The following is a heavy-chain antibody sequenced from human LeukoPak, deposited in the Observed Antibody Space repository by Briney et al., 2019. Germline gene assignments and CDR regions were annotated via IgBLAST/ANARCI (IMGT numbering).Heavy chain of an antibody. CDR2: ISSSSSYI. J-gene: IGHJ4*02. D-gene: IGHD5-18*01. V-gene: IGHV3-21*01. CDR3: ARDGNSYGFFVR. CDR1: GFTFSDHY. Sequence: GGSLRLSCAASGFTFSDHYMDWVRQAPGKGLEWVSSISSSSSYIYYADSVKGRFTISRDNAKNSLYLQMNSLRAEDTAVYYCARDGNSYGFFVRWGQGTLVTVSS.